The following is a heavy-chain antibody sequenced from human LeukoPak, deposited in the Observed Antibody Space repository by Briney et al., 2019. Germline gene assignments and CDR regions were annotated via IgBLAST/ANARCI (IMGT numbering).Heavy chain of an antibody. D-gene: IGHD2-2*01. CDR3: AKDPLVLIVVVPAAKVDY. CDR1: GFTFSGYA. V-gene: IGHV3-23*01. CDR2: ISGSGGST. Sequence: PGGSLRLSCAASGFTFSGYAMSWVRQAPGKGLEWVSDISGSGGSTYYADSVKGRFTISRDNSKNTLYLQMNSLRAEDTAVYYCAKDPLVLIVVVPAAKVDYWGQGTLVTVSS. J-gene: IGHJ4*02.